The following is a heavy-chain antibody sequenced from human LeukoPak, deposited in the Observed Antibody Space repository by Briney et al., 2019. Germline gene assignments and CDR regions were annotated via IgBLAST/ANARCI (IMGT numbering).Heavy chain of an antibody. V-gene: IGHV3-53*01. CDR3: AVLSSGWRFQH. D-gene: IGHD6-19*01. CDR1: GFTVSNNY. J-gene: IGHJ1*01. Sequence: GGSLRLSCAVSGFTVSNNYMSWVRQPPGKGLQCVSVIYSGGDTYYADSVKGRFTISRDKSKNTLYLQMNSLRAEDTAVYYCAVLSSGWRFQHWGQGTLVIVSS. CDR2: IYSGGDT.